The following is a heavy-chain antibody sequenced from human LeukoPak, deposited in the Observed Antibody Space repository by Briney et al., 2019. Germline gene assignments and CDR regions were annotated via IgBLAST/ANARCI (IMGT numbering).Heavy chain of an antibody. CDR1: GGTLSSYA. J-gene: IGHJ1*01. Sequence: SVKVSRKASGGTLSSYAISWVRQAPGQGLEWMGRIIPILGIANYAQKFQGRVTITADKSTSTAYMELSSLRSEDTAVYYCAGRPRRHIAAAAQRYFQHWGQGTLVTVSS. CDR2: IIPILGIA. CDR3: AGRPRRHIAAAAQRYFQH. V-gene: IGHV1-69*04. D-gene: IGHD6-13*01.